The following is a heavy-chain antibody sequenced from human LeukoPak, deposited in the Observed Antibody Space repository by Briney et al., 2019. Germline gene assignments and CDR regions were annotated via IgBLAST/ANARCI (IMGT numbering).Heavy chain of an antibody. CDR2: INPSGGST. CDR3: ASGSGSALAGRALHFDY. D-gene: IGHD6-19*01. V-gene: IGHV1-46*03. J-gene: IGHJ4*02. CDR1: GYTFTSYY. Sequence: ASVKVSCKASGYTFTSYYMHWVRQAPGQGLEWIGIINPSGGSTSNAQKFQGRVTMTRDTSTSTLYMELSSLRSEDTAVYYCASGSGSALAGRALHFDYWGQGTLVTVSS.